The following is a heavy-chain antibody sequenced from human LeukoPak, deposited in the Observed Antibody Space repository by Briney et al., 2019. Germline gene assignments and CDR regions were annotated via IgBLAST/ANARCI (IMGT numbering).Heavy chain of an antibody. CDR3: ARHRIVVVPAANDAFDI. V-gene: IGHV1-69*05. D-gene: IGHD2-2*01. CDR2: IIPIFGTA. J-gene: IGHJ3*02. CDR1: GGTFSIYA. Sequence: SVKVSCKASGGTFSIYAISWVRHAPGQGLEWMGGIIPIFGTANYAQKFQGRVTITTDESTSTAYMELSSLRPEDTAVYYCARHRIVVVPAANDAFDIWGQGTMVTVSS.